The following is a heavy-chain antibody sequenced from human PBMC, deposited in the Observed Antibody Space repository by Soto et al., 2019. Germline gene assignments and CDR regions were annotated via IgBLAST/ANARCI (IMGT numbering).Heavy chain of an antibody. CDR1: GDSFTTYW. CDR3: AGGGVRGVITRTRDYYGMDV. V-gene: IGHV5-51*01. D-gene: IGHD3-10*01. Sequence: PGESLKISCKGSGDSFTTYWIGWVRQMPGKGLEWMGLIYPGDSDTRYNPSFQGQVTISADKSISTAYLQWSSLKASDTAMYYCAGGGVRGVITRTRDYYGMDVWGQGTTVTVSS. J-gene: IGHJ6*02. CDR2: IYPGDSDT.